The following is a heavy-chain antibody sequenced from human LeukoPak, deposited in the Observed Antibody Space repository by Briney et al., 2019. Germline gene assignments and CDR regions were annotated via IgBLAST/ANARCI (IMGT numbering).Heavy chain of an antibody. Sequence: GGSLRLSCAASTFTFTSNWMSWVRQAPGKGLEWVANIKQDGSETHYVDSAKGRFTISRDNAKKSLYLQMNNLRGEDTAVYYCARDFAYAFDMWGQGTMVTISS. D-gene: IGHD3-3*01. J-gene: IGHJ3*02. CDR3: ARDFAYAFDM. CDR2: IKQDGSET. V-gene: IGHV3-7*04. CDR1: TFTFTSNW.